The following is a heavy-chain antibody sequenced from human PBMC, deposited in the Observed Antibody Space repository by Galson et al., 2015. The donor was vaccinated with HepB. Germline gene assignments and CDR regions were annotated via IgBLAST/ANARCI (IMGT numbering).Heavy chain of an antibody. Sequence: SLRLSCAASGFTFSSYGMHWVRQAPGKGLEWVAVIWYDGSNKYYADSVKGRFTISRDNSKNTLYLQMNSLRAEDTAVYYCARERAAARPDAFDYWGQGTLVTVSS. D-gene: IGHD6-6*01. J-gene: IGHJ4*02. V-gene: IGHV3-33*01. CDR2: IWYDGSNK. CDR1: GFTFSSYG. CDR3: ARERAAARPDAFDY.